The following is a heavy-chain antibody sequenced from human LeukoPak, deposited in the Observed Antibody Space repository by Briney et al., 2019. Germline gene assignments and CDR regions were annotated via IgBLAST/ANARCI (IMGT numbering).Heavy chain of an antibody. Sequence: SETLFLTCAVYGGSFSGYYWSWIRQPPGKGLEWIGEINHSGSTNYNPSLKSRVTISVDTSKNQFSLKLSSVTAADTAVYYCARGLTNDILTGYNRSWLDPWGQGTLVTVSS. D-gene: IGHD3-9*01. CDR2: INHSGST. V-gene: IGHV4-34*01. CDR1: GGSFSGYY. CDR3: ARGLTNDILTGYNRSWLDP. J-gene: IGHJ5*02.